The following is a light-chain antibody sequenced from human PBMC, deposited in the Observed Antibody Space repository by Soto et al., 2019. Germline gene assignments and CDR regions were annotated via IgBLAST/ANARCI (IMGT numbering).Light chain of an antibody. CDR3: PSYTTSSTLSV. Sequence: QSLWRQPACVSGSPGSSVTISSTGTISDVRGYSYVSWYQQHPGKVPKLMIYEVSNRPSGVSTRFSGTKSGNTGSLTICGIQAEEEADYICPSYTTSSTLSVFGTATKLTVL. V-gene: IGLV2-14*01. J-gene: IGLJ1*01. CDR2: EVS. CDR1: ISDVRGYSY.